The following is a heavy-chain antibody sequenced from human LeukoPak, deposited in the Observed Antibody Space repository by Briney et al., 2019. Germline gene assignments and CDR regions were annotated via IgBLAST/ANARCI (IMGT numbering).Heavy chain of an antibody. Sequence: SETLSLTCTVSGGSISGYYWTWIRQPPGKGLEWIGYIYYSGSTNYNPSLKGRVTFSVDTSKTQFSLKLRSVTAADTAVYYCARGVDSQDSSASQHWGQGTLVTVSS. D-gene: IGHD3-22*01. J-gene: IGHJ1*01. V-gene: IGHV4-59*01. CDR2: IYYSGST. CDR1: GGSISGYY. CDR3: ARGVDSQDSSASQH.